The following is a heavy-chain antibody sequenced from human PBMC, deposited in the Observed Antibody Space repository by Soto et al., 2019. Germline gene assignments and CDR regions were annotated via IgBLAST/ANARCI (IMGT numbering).Heavy chain of an antibody. Sequence: VGSLRLSCAASGFTFSSYAMSWVRQAPGKGLEWVSAISGSGGSTYYADSVKGRFTISRDNSKNTLYLQMNSLRAEDTAVYYCAKHLPYYDFWSGYYLFDYWGQGTLVTVSS. V-gene: IGHV3-23*01. CDR2: ISGSGGST. D-gene: IGHD3-3*01. CDR1: GFTFSSYA. CDR3: AKHLPYYDFWSGYYLFDY. J-gene: IGHJ4*02.